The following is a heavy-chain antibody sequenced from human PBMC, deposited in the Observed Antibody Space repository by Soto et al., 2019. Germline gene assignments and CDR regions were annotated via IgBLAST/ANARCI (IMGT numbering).Heavy chain of an antibody. Sequence: QIQLVQSGAEVKKPGTSVKVSCKASGYTFTSYGICWVRQAPGLGLEWMGWINPYSGHTNYAQNFQDRATLTTDTSTNTSYMELKSLRSDVTAVYFCARGQVVNFDNWFDPWGQGTLVTVSS. CDR1: GYTFTSYG. D-gene: IGHD3-22*01. V-gene: IGHV1-18*04. J-gene: IGHJ5*02. CDR3: ARGQVVNFDNWFDP. CDR2: INPYSGHT.